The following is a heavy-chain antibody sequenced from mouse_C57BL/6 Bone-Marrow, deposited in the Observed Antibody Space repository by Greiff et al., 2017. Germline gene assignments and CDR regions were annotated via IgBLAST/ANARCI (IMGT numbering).Heavy chain of an antibody. CDR2: IHPNSGST. Sequence: QVHVKQSGAELVKPGASVKLSCKASGYTFTSYWMHWVKQRPGQGLEWIGMIHPNSGSTNYNEKFKSKATLTVDKSSSTAYMQLSSLTSEDSAVYYCARCLYAMDYWGQGTSVTVSS. CDR1: GYTFTSYW. V-gene: IGHV1-64*01. CDR3: ARCLYAMDY. J-gene: IGHJ4*01.